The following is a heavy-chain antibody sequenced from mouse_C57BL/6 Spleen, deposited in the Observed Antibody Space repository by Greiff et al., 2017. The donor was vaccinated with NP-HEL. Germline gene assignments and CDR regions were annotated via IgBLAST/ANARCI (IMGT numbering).Heavy chain of an antibody. CDR3: ARTHYYGSSYGYFDV. CDR2: IWSGGST. D-gene: IGHD1-1*01. J-gene: IGHJ1*03. V-gene: IGHV2-2*01. CDR1: GFSLTSYG. Sequence: QVQLKESGPGLVQPSQSLSITCTVSGFSLTSYGVHWVRQSQGEGLEWLGVIWSGGSTDYNAAFISRLSISKDNSKSQVFFKMNSLQADDTAIYYCARTHYYGSSYGYFDVWGTGTTVTVSS.